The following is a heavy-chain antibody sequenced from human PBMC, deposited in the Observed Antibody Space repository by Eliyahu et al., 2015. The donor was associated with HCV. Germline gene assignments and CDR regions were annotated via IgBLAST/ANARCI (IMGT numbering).Heavy chain of an antibody. V-gene: IGHV3-30*03. Sequence: QVQLVESGGGVVQPGRSLRLSCAASGFTFSSYGMHWVRQAPGKGLEWVAVISYDGSNKYYADSVKGRFTISRDNSKNTLYLQMNSLRAEDTAVYYCAGAVAGNYYWGQGTLVTVSS. CDR3: AGAVAGNYY. CDR1: GFTFSSYG. CDR2: ISYDGSNK. D-gene: IGHD6-19*01. J-gene: IGHJ4*02.